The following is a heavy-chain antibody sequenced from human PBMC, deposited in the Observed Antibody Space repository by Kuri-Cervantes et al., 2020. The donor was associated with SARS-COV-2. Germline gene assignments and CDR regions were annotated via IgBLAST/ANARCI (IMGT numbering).Heavy chain of an antibody. D-gene: IGHD3-9*01. V-gene: IGHV3-74*03. Sequence: GGSLRLSCAASGFPFNHHRMHWARKVPGKGLVWVSRVDSDGSSVTYADSVKGRFTSSRDNAKNTLYLQMNSLRVEDTAVYYCVRGYDILTGNYNGYYYYHGMDVWGQGTTVTVSS. CDR2: VDSDGSSV. J-gene: IGHJ6*02. CDR1: GFPFNHHR. CDR3: VRGYDILTGNYNGYYYYHGMDV.